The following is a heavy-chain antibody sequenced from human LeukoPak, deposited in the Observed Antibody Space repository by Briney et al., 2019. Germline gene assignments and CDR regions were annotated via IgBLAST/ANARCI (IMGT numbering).Heavy chain of an antibody. J-gene: IGHJ4*02. CDR2: INHSGST. D-gene: IGHD6-13*01. Sequence: SETLSLTCAVYGGSFSSYYWNWIRQPPGKGLEWIGEINHSGSTNYNPSLKSRVTISVDTSKNQFSLKLSSVTAADTAVYYCARHASDSSSWYIGFHYFDYWGQGTLVTVSS. CDR1: GGSFSSYY. V-gene: IGHV4-34*01. CDR3: ARHASDSSSWYIGFHYFDY.